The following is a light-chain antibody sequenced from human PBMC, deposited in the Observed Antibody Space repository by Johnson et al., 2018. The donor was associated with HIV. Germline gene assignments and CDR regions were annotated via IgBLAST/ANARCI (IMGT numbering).Light chain of an antibody. CDR2: DNN. V-gene: IGLV1-51*01. CDR3: GTWDSSLNAYV. CDR1: SSNIGNNY. Sequence: QSVLTQPPSVSAAPGHKVTISCSGSSSNIGNNYVSWYQQLPGTAPKLLIYDNNKRPSGIPDRFSGSKSGTSATLGITGLQTGDEADYYCGTWDSSLNAYVFGAATKVAVL. J-gene: IGLJ1*01.